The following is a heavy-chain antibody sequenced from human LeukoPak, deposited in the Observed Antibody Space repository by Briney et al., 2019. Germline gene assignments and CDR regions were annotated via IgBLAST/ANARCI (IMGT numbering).Heavy chain of an antibody. J-gene: IGHJ3*02. CDR2: ISYDGRNK. Sequence: PGGSLRLSCAASGFTFSNAWMSWVRQAPGKGLEWVAVISYDGRNKYYADSVKGRFTISRDNSKNTLYLEMNSLRAEDTAVYYCARETWAFDIWGQGTMVTVSS. V-gene: IGHV3-30*03. CDR3: ARETWAFDI. CDR1: GFTFSNAW.